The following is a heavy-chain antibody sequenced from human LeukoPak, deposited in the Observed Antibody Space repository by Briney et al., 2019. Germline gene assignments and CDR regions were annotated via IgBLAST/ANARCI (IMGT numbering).Heavy chain of an antibody. D-gene: IGHD5-18*01. CDR2: IVPILGTA. CDR1: GGSFSRYA. CDR3: ARSQGYSYGSSY. J-gene: IGHJ4*02. V-gene: IGHV1-69*13. Sequence: SVKVSCKAPGGSFSRYAISWVRQAPGQGLEWMGGIVPILGTANYAQKFQGRVTITADDSTGTAYMELTSLRSADTAVYYCARSQGYSYGSSYWGQGTLVTVSS.